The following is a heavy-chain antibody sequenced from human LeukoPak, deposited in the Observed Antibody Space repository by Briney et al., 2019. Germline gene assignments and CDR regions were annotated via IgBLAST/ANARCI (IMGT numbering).Heavy chain of an antibody. D-gene: IGHD3-22*01. CDR1: GGSISSGSYY. J-gene: IGHJ4*01. V-gene: IGHV4-61*01. CDR2: IYYSGST. CDR3: ARGGHYYYDTRGYYSFDS. Sequence: PSETLSLTCTVSGGSISSGSYYWSWIRQPPGKGLEWIGYIYYSGSTHYNPSLKSRVTISVDTSKNQFSLKLSSVTTADTAVYYCARGGHYYYDTRGYYSFDSWGHGTLVTVS.